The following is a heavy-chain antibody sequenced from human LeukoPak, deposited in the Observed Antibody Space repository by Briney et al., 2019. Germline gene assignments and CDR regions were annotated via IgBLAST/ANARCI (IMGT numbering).Heavy chain of an antibody. D-gene: IGHD3-22*01. CDR1: GGSFSGYY. CDR2: INHSGST. Sequence: SETLSLTCAVYGGSFSGYYWSWIRQPPGKGLEWIGEINHSGSTNYNPSLKSRVTISVDTSKNQFSLKLSSVTAADTAVYYCARECFEIDSSGERGGGHDYWGQGTLVTVSS. V-gene: IGHV4-34*01. CDR3: ARECFEIDSSGERGGGHDY. J-gene: IGHJ4*02.